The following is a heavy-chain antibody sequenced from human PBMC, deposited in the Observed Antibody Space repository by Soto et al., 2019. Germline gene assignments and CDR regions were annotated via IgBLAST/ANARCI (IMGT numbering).Heavy chain of an antibody. CDR3: ARGRMGASTMYAFDL. V-gene: IGHV1-18*01. Sequence: QVQLVQSGAEVKEPGASVKVSCKASGYTFNTYGISWVRQAPRQGLEWMGWINVYNGNTNYAQKVQDRVTVTAEISTTTAYMELMSLRSDDSAVYYCARGRMGASTMYAFDLWVQGTMVTVSS. CDR1: GYTFNTYG. CDR2: INVYNGNT. J-gene: IGHJ3*01. D-gene: IGHD1-26*01.